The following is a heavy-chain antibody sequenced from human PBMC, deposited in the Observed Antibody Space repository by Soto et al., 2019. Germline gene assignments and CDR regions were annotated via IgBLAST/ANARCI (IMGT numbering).Heavy chain of an antibody. CDR3: ARHATYYDILSGYYFDY. J-gene: IGHJ4*02. CDR2: INPGDSET. D-gene: IGHD3-9*01. Sequence: ESLTMSCTGSGYSFTSYWIAWVRQMPGKGLEWMAIINPGDSETKYSPSFQGQVTISADKSINTAYLQWSSLKASDTAMYYCARHATYYDILSGYYFDYWGQGTQVTVYS. V-gene: IGHV5-51*01. CDR1: GYSFTSYW.